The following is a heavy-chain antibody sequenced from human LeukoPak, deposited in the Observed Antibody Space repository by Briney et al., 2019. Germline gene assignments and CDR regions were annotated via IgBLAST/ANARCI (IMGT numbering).Heavy chain of an antibody. J-gene: IGHJ4*02. Sequence: GGSLRLSCAASGFTFDDYAMHWVRHAPGKGLEWVSGISWNSGSIGYADSVKGRFTISRDNAKNSLYLQMNSLRAEDTALYYCAKDIGRLVVVAAIHYWGQGTLVTVSS. D-gene: IGHD2-15*01. CDR3: AKDIGRLVVVAAIHY. V-gene: IGHV3-9*01. CDR2: ISWNSGSI. CDR1: GFTFDDYA.